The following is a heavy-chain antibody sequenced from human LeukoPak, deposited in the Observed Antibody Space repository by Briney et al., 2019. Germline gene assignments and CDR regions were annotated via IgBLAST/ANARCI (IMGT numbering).Heavy chain of an antibody. CDR3: ARDPRERGVVVPAAQPSFDP. D-gene: IGHD2-2*01. CDR2: INPSGGST. V-gene: IGHV1-46*01. J-gene: IGHJ5*02. Sequence: ASVKVSCKASGYTFTSYYMHWVRQAPGQGLEWMGIINPSGGSTSYAQKFQGRVTMTRDTSTSTVNMELSSLRSEDTAVYYCARDPRERGVVVPAAQPSFDPWGQGTLVTVSS. CDR1: GYTFTSYY.